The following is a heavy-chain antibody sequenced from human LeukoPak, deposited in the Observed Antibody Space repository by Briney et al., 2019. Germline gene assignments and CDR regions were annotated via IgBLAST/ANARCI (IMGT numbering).Heavy chain of an antibody. Sequence: PGRSLRLSCAASGFTFDDYAMHWVRQAPGKGLELVSSISWNSGSIGYADSVKGRFTISRDNAKKFLYLQMNSLRAEDTALYYCAKDYVVRGTRYCSSDSYYWDAFDIWGQGTMVTVSS. J-gene: IGHJ3*02. CDR2: ISWNSGSI. V-gene: IGHV3-9*01. CDR3: AKDYVVRGTRYCSSDSYYWDAFDI. D-gene: IGHD2-15*01. CDR1: GFTFDDYA.